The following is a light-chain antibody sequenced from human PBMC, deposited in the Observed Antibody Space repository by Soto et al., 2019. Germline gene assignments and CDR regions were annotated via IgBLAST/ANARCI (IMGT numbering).Light chain of an antibody. Sequence: DIQMTQSPSSLSASVGDRVTITCRVSQGIGNYLAWYQQKPGKVPKLLIYAASTLQSGVPSRFSGSGSGTDFTLTISSLQPEDVATYYCQKYNSAPWTFGQGTKVEIK. J-gene: IGKJ1*01. CDR2: AAS. V-gene: IGKV1-27*01. CDR1: QGIGNY. CDR3: QKYNSAPWT.